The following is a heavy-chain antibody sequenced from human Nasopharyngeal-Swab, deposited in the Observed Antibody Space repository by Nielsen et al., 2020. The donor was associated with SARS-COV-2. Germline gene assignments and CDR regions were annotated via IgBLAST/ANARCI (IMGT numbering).Heavy chain of an antibody. V-gene: IGHV3-30*14. J-gene: IGHJ6*02. CDR1: GFTFSSYA. D-gene: IGHD3-16*01. Sequence: GESLKISCAASGFTFSSYAMHWVRQAPGKELEWVAVISYDGSNKYYAGSVKGRFTISRENAKNSLYLQMNSLRAGDTAVYYCARASFAGTYYYYYGMDVWGQGTTVTVSS. CDR2: ISYDGSNK. CDR3: ARASFAGTYYYYYGMDV.